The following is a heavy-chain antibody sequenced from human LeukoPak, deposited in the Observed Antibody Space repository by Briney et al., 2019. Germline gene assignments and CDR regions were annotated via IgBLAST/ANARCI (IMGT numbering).Heavy chain of an antibody. J-gene: IGHJ4*02. CDR1: GYTFTGYY. Sequence: ASVKVSCKASGYTFTGYYMHWVRQAPGQGLEWMGWINPNSGGTNYAQKFQGRVTMTRDTSISTAYMELSRLRCDDTAVYYCAAAYSSGWYSPYYWGQGTLVTVSS. D-gene: IGHD6-19*01. CDR2: INPNSGGT. V-gene: IGHV1-2*02. CDR3: AAAYSSGWYSPYY.